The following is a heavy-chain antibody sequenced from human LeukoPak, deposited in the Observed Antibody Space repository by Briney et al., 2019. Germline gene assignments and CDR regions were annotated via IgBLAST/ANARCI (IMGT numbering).Heavy chain of an antibody. D-gene: IGHD4-17*01. CDR1: GGSISSGDHY. CDR2: IYYSGST. CDR3: ASTIDGDYAY. V-gene: IGHV4-30-4*01. Sequence: SETLSLTCTVSGGSISSGDHYWSWIRQPPGKGLEWIGYIYYSGSTYYNPSLKSRVTISVDTSKNQFSLKLSSVTAADTAVYYCASTIDGDYAYWGQGTLVTVSS. J-gene: IGHJ4*02.